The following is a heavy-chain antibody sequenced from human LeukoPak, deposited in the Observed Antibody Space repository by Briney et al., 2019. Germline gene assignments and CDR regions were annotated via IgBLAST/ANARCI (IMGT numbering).Heavy chain of an antibody. V-gene: IGHV3-23*01. Sequence: GGSLRLSCAASGFTFSSYAMSWVRQAPGKGPEWVSDISGSGGTTYYAESVKGRFTISRDNSKNTLFLQMNSLRAEDTALYYCAKSWQYNWFDSWGQGTLVTVSS. J-gene: IGHJ5*01. CDR3: AKSWQYNWFDS. CDR1: GFTFSSYA. D-gene: IGHD6-19*01. CDR2: ISGSGGTT.